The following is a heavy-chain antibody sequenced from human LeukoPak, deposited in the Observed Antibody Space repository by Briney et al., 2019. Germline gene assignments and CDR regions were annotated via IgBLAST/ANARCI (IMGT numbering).Heavy chain of an antibody. V-gene: IGHV3-23*01. CDR3: AKDIDGWDTAMVYGY. D-gene: IGHD5-18*01. J-gene: IGHJ4*02. CDR1: GFTFNNYG. CDR2: ISGSSYTT. Sequence: AGGSLRLSCAASGFTFNNYGLSWVRQAPEKGLEWVSVISGSSYTTYYADSVKGRFTISRDNSKNTLHLQMNSLRAEDTAIYYCAKDIDGWDTAMVYGYWGQGTLVTVSS.